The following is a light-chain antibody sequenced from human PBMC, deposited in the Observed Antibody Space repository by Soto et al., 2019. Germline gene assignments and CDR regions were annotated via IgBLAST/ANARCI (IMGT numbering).Light chain of an antibody. CDR3: AAWDDSLNAVV. CDR1: SSNVGRNP. J-gene: IGLJ2*01. CDR2: SNN. V-gene: IGLV1-44*01. Sequence: QSVLTQPPSASGTPGQRVTISCSGSSSNVGRNPVNWYQQLPGTAPKLLIYSNNQRPSGVPGRFSGSKSGTSASLAISGRQSEDEADYYCAAWDDSLNAVVFGGGTKLTVL.